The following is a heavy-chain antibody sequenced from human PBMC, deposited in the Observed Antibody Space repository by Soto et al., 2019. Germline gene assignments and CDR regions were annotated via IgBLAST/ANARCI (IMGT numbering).Heavy chain of an antibody. D-gene: IGHD3-22*01. CDR2: IYYSGST. Sequence: ASETLSLTCTVSGGSVSSGSYYWSWIRQPPGKGLEWIGYIYYSGSTNYNPSLKSRVTISVDTSKNQFSLKLSSVTAADTAVYYCPRDRYYYDSSGYYYPQFDYWGQGTLVTVSS. CDR3: PRDRYYYDSSGYYYPQFDY. V-gene: IGHV4-61*01. J-gene: IGHJ4*02. CDR1: GGSVSSGSYY.